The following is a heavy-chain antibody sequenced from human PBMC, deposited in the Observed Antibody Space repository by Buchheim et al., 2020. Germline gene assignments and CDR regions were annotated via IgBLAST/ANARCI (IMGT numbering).Heavy chain of an antibody. Sequence: QLQLQESGPGLVKPSETLSLTRTVSGGSISSSSYYWGWIRQPPGQGLEWIGSIYYSGSTYYNPSLKSRVTISVDTSKNQFSLKLSSVTAADTAVYYCARVTIFPGAVDYWGQGTL. CDR3: ARVTIFPGAVDY. D-gene: IGHD3-3*01. CDR2: IYYSGST. J-gene: IGHJ4*02. V-gene: IGHV4-39*07. CDR1: GGSISSSSYY.